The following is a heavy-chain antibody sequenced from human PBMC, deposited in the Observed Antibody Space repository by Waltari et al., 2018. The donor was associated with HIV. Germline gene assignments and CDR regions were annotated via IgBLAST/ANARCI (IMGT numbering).Heavy chain of an antibody. CDR1: GGTFSSYT. Sequence: QVQLVQSGAEVKKPGSSVKVSCKASGGTFSSYTISWVRQAPGQGLEWMGRIIPILGKANYAQKFQGRVTITADKSTSTAYMELSSLRSEDTAVYYCARASVQGLQSTPNYYYGMDVWGQGTTVTVSS. J-gene: IGHJ6*02. CDR3: ARASVQGLQSTPNYYYGMDV. V-gene: IGHV1-69*08. CDR2: IIPILGKA. D-gene: IGHD5-12*01.